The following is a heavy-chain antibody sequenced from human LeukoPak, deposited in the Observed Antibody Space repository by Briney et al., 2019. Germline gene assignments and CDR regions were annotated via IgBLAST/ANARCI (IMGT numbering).Heavy chain of an antibody. D-gene: IGHD6-13*01. CDR2: IQYDGSNK. V-gene: IGHV3-30*02. CDR3: AKGGSSSWQQFDY. CDR1: GFSFSYG. Sequence: PGGSLRLSCAASGFSFSYGMHWVRQAPGKGLEWVTFIQYDGSNKYYADSVKGRFTISRDNSKNTLYLQMNSLRAEDTAVYYCAKGGSSSWQQFDYWGQGTLVTVSS. J-gene: IGHJ4*02.